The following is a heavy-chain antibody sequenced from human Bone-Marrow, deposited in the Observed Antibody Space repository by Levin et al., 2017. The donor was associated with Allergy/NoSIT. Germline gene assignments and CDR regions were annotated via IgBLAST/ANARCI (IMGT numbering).Heavy chain of an antibody. CDR1: GFTFSNYW. J-gene: IGHJ4*02. CDR3: ARDSSSSGLY. Sequence: GGSLRLSCAASGFTFSNYWMSWVRQAPGKGLEWVANIKQDGSEKYYVDSVKGRFTISRDNAKNSLYLQMNSLRAEDTAVYYCARDSSSSGLYWGQGTLVTVSS. D-gene: IGHD6-25*01. V-gene: IGHV3-7*01. CDR2: IKQDGSEK.